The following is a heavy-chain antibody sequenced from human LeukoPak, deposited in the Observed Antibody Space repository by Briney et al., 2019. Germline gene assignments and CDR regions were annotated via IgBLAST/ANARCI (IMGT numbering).Heavy chain of an antibody. CDR3: AKGYSSGWYYFDY. V-gene: IGHV3-23*01. CDR1: GFTFDDYA. Sequence: GGSLRLSCAASGFTFDDYAMHWVRQAPGKGLEWVSSISGGAGSTNYAASVKGRVSISRDNSKNTLYLKLNSLRVEDTAVYFCAKGYSSGWYYFDYWGQGTLVTVSP. D-gene: IGHD6-19*01. CDR2: ISGGAGST. J-gene: IGHJ4*02.